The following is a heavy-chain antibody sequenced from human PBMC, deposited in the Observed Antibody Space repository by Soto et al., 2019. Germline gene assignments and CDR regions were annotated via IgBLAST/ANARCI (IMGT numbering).Heavy chain of an antibody. Sequence: EVQLLESGGGLVQPGGSLRLSCAASGFTFSIYALTWVRQAPGKGLEWVSSISGSGDTTSYVESVKGRFTMSRDNSKKMFYLEMNSLRADDTATYFCAKGSIEYSASIDYWGQGTLVIVSS. D-gene: IGHD4-4*01. V-gene: IGHV3-23*01. CDR2: ISGSGDTT. CDR3: AKGSIEYSASIDY. CDR1: GFTFSIYA. J-gene: IGHJ4*02.